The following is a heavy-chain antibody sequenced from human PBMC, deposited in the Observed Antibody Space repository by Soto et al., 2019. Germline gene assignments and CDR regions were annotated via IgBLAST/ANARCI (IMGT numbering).Heavy chain of an antibody. D-gene: IGHD3-16*01. CDR1: GYTFTSYG. Sequence: QVQLVQSGDEVKKPGASVQVSCRASGYTFTSYGVSWVRQVPGQGLEWMGWISAVNGQTNYTQKVQGRVTLTTEASTSAAYRELRSLRSHDMAVYDCARGGDDYYGLDCWGQGTPVTVAS. J-gene: IGHJ6*02. V-gene: IGHV1-18*03. CDR3: ARGGDDYYGLDC. CDR2: ISAVNGQT.